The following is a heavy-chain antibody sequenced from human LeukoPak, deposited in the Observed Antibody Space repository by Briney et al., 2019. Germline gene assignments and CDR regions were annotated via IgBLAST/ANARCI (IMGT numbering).Heavy chain of an antibody. Sequence: PGGSLRLSCAASGFTFDDYAMHWVRHAPGKGLEWVSSISWTSGSIGYADSVKGRFTISRDNAKNSLYLQMNSLRAEDTALYYCAKDMGWKLLGSFDYWGQGTLVTVSS. J-gene: IGHJ4*02. CDR3: AKDMGWKLLGSFDY. D-gene: IGHD1-26*01. CDR2: ISWTSGSI. CDR1: GFTFDDYA. V-gene: IGHV3-9*01.